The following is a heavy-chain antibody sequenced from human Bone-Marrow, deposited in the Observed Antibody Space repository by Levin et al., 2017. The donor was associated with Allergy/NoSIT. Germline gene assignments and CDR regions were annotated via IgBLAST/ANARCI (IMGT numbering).Heavy chain of an antibody. CDR1: AFPFIDYS. D-gene: IGHD3-16*01. V-gene: IGHV3-21*06. CDR3: ARDGMITSPSSRHGLDV. CDR2: ISSRSNYI. J-gene: IGHJ6*02. Sequence: GGSLRLSCVTSAFPFIDYSINWVRQAPGKGLEWVSSISSRSNYIYYADSVKGRFTISRDNARNSLYLQMNSLRAEDTAIYYCARDGMITSPSSRHGLDVWGQGTMVTVSS.